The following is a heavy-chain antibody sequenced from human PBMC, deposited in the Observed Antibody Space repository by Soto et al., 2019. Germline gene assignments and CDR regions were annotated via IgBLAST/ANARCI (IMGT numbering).Heavy chain of an antibody. CDR2: ISPYSGYT. V-gene: IGHV1-18*01. J-gene: IGHJ4*02. CDR1: GYSFMKYG. D-gene: IGHD2-2*01. CDR3: AREASVLIPAAQPSRFDS. Sequence: ASVKVSCRGFGYSFMKYGINWVRQAPGQGLEWVGWISPYSGYTHSAQKFHGRLTLTTDTAASTAYMELRILRSADTALYYCAREASVLIPAAQPSRFDSWGQGTLVTVSS.